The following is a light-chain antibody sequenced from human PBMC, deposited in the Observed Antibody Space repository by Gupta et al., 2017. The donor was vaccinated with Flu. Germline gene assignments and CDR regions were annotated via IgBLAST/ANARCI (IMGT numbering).Light chain of an antibody. J-gene: IGKJ1*01. Sequence: DIQMTQSPSTLSASVGDRVTITCRASQSSDSWLAWYQQKPGKAPKLLIYKTSNLESGVPSRFSGSVSGTEFTLTISSLQPDDFATYYCQQYRSYPWTFGQGTTVEIQ. CDR1: QSSDSW. V-gene: IGKV1-5*03. CDR2: KTS. CDR3: QQYRSYPWT.